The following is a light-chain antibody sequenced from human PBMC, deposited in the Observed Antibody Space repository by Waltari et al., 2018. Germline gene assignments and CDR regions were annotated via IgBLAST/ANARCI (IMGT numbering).Light chain of an antibody. CDR2: DAS. CDR1: QSVNEY. J-gene: IGKJ4*01. CDR3: HVRSNWPPVT. V-gene: IGKV3-11*01. Sequence: EIVLTQSPATLSLSPGESATLSCRASQSVNEYLAWYQQIPGQAPRLLIYDASNGATGIPARFSGSGSGTDFTLTISSLEPEDFAIYYCHVRSNWPPVTFGGGTKVEIK.